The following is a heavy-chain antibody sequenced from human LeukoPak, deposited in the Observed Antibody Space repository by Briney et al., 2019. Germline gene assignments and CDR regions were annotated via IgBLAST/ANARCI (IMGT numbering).Heavy chain of an antibody. CDR3: ATSGYFYRGAFDY. CDR1: GFPVNSNY. Sequence: GGSLELSCAASGFPVNSNYMSWVRQAPGKGLEWVSIIYSGGNTDYADSVKGRFTVSRDNSKNMLYLQMNSLRAEDTAIYYCATSGYFYRGAFDYWGQGTLVTVSS. CDR2: IYSGGNT. V-gene: IGHV3-53*01. D-gene: IGHD3-22*01. J-gene: IGHJ4*02.